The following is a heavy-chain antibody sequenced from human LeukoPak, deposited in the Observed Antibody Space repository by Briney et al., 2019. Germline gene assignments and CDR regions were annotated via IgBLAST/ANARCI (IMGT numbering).Heavy chain of an antibody. V-gene: IGHV3-9*01. Sequence: GGSLRLSCATSGFTFDDYAMHWVRQTPGKGLEWVSGISWNSGSIGYADSVKGRFTISRDNAKNSLYLQMNSLRAEDTALYYCAKALGGLYYYYGVDVWGQGTTVAVSS. CDR3: AKALGGLYYYYGVDV. CDR1: GFTFDDYA. J-gene: IGHJ6*02. CDR2: ISWNSGSI. D-gene: IGHD1-26*01.